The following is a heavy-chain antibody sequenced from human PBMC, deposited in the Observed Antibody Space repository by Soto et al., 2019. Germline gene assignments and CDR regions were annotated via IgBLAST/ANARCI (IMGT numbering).Heavy chain of an antibody. CDR3: ARSQLVAATLDAFDI. Sequence: GGSLRLSCAASGFTFSSYGMHWVRQAPGKGLEWVAVIWYDGSNKYYADSVKGRFTISRDNSKNTLYLQMNSLRAEDTAVYYCARSQLVAATLDAFDIWGQGTMVTVSS. J-gene: IGHJ3*02. V-gene: IGHV3-33*01. D-gene: IGHD2-15*01. CDR1: GFTFSSYG. CDR2: IWYDGSNK.